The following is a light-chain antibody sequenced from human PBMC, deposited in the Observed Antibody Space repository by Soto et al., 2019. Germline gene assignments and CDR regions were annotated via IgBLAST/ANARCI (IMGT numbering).Light chain of an antibody. J-gene: IGKJ1*01. CDR2: KAS. CDR1: QSISSW. Sequence: DLQMTQSPSTLSASVGDRVTITCRASQSISSWLAWYQQKPGKAPKLLIYKASSLESGVPSRFSGSGSGTEFTLTISSLQPDDFATYYCQQHNSYRTFGQGTKVEIK. CDR3: QQHNSYRT. V-gene: IGKV1-5*03.